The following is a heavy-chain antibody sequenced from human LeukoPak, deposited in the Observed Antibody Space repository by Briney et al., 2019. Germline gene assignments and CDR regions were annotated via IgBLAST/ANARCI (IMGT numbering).Heavy chain of an antibody. CDR2: IKQDGSEK. CDR3: ARDLGGVRGVIGY. D-gene: IGHD3-10*01. J-gene: IGHJ4*02. Sequence: PGGSLRLSCATSGFTFSSYWMSWVRQAPGKGLEWVANIKQDGSEKYHRDSVKGRFTIYRDNAKNSLYLQMNSLRAEGTAVYYCARDLGGVRGVIGYWGEGTLVAVSS. CDR1: GFTFSSYW. V-gene: IGHV3-7*01.